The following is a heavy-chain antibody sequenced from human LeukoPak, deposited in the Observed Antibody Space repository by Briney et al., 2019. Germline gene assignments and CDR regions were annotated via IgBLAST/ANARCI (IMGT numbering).Heavy chain of an antibody. D-gene: IGHD5-24*01. CDR3: ARDFGYTFF. V-gene: IGHV4-4*07. CDR1: GGSLSSYY. CDR2: VYISGTT. J-gene: IGHJ4*02. Sequence: PSDTLSLTCTVSGGSLSSYYWSWIRQPAGKGLEWIGRVYISGTTDYNPSLKSRVTMSLDTSKNQFSLKLSSVTAADTAIYYCARDFGYTFFWGQGTLVTVSS.